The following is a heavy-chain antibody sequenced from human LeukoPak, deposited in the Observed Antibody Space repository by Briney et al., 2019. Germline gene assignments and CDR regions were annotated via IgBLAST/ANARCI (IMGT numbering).Heavy chain of an antibody. D-gene: IGHD2-21*02. CDR1: GYSISSGYY. J-gene: IGHJ4*01. CDR3: AKSDGYGLIDY. CDR2: IYHSGST. V-gene: IGHV4-38-2*02. Sequence: TSETLSLTCTVSGYSISSGYYWGWIRQPPGKGLEWIGSIYHSGSTYYNPSLKSRVTISVDTSKNQFSLKLSSVTAADTAVYYCAKSDGYGLIDYWGQGTLVTVSS.